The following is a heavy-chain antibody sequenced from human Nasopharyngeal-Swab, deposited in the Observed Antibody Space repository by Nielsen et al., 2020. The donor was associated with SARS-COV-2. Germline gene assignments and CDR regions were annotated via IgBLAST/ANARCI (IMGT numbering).Heavy chain of an antibody. V-gene: IGHV4-59*01. Sequence: WIRQPPGKGLEWIGYIYYSGSTNYNPPLKSRVTISVDTSKNQFSLKLSSVTAADTAVYYCARDGLFGDSAFDIWGQGTMVTVSS. CDR3: ARDGLFGDSAFDI. D-gene: IGHD3-10*01. J-gene: IGHJ3*02. CDR2: IYYSGST.